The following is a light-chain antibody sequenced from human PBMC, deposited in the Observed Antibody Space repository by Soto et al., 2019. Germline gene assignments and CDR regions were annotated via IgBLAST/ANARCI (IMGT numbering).Light chain of an antibody. J-gene: IGKJ4*01. CDR2: KAS. CDR1: QSISPW. Sequence: DFQMTQLPSTLSASVGDRVTITCRASQSISPWLAWYQQKPGKAPKLLIYKASSLQSGVPSRFSGSGSGTEFTLTISGLQPDDFATYYCQQYHSFPLTFGGGTKVDIK. V-gene: IGKV1-5*03. CDR3: QQYHSFPLT.